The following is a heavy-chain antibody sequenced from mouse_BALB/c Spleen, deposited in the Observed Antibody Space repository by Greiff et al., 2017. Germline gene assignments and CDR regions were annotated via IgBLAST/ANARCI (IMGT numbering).Heavy chain of an antibody. Sequence: EVQRVESGPGLVKPSQSLSLTCTVTGYSITSDYAWNWIRQFPGNKLEWMGYISYSGSTSYNPSLKSRISITRDTSKNQFFLQLNSVTTEDTATYYCARFWGYKHWYFDVWGAGTTVTVSS. J-gene: IGHJ1*01. CDR3: ARFWGYKHWYFDV. CDR1: GYSITSDYA. V-gene: IGHV3-2*02. CDR2: ISYSGST. D-gene: IGHD2-2*01.